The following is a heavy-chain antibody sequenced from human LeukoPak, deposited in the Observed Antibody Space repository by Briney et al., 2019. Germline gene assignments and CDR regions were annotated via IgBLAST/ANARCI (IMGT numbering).Heavy chain of an antibody. J-gene: IGHJ4*02. CDR2: ISGSGGST. V-gene: IGHV3-23*01. Sequence: GGSLRLSCAAYGFTFSSYAMSWVRQAPGKGLEWVSAISGSGGSTYYADSVKGRFTISRDNSKNTLYLQMNSLRAEDTAVYYCARDSSGYYGSYFDYWGQGTLVTVSS. D-gene: IGHD3-22*01. CDR3: ARDSSGYYGSYFDY. CDR1: GFTFSSYA.